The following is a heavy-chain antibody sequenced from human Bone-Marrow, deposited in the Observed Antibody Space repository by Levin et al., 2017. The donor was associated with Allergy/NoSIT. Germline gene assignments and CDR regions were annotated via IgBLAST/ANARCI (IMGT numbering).Heavy chain of an antibody. CDR3: ATVGVINAHRIGYSQPGNFDY. V-gene: IGHV3-15*01. Sequence: GGSLRLSCAASGFTFTNAWMNWVRQAPGKGLEWVGRIKSESDGGTTDYAAAVKGRFIISRDDSTNTLSVQMNSLKTEDTAVYYCATVGVINAHRIGYSQPGNFDYWGQGILVTVSS. D-gene: IGHD3-22*01. CDR1: GFTFTNAW. J-gene: IGHJ4*02. CDR2: IKSESDGGTT.